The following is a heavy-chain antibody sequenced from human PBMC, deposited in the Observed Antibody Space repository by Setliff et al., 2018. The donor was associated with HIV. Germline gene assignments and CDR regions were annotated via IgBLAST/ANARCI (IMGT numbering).Heavy chain of an antibody. CDR2: VHKSGNT. D-gene: IGHD2-2*01. Sequence: SETLSLTCTVSGGSIRNYYWSWIRQSAGKGLEWIGRVHKSGNTDYNPSLKGRVTMSVDTSKNQFFLKLTSMAAADTAIYYCARDMEDFGVLPSAPFDPWGRGTLVTVSS. CDR1: GGSIRNYY. J-gene: IGHJ5*02. CDR3: ARDMEDFGVLPSAPFDP. V-gene: IGHV4-4*07.